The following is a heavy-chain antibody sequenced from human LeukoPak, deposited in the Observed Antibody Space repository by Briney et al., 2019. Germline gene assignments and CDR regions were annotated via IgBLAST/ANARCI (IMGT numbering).Heavy chain of an antibody. V-gene: IGHV3-48*04. Sequence: GGSLRLSCAASGFMLSSYWMSWVRQAPGKGLEWVSYISSSGSTIYYADSVKGRFTISRDNAKNSLYLQMNSLRAEDTAVYYCARDGDNYYGSGSYYRYYFDYWGQGTLVTVSS. J-gene: IGHJ4*02. CDR1: GFMLSSYW. D-gene: IGHD3-10*01. CDR2: ISSSGSTI. CDR3: ARDGDNYYGSGSYYRYYFDY.